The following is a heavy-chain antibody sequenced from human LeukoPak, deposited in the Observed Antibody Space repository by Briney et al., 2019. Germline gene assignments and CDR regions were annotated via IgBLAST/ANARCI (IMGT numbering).Heavy chain of an antibody. CDR2: LQRDGTT. V-gene: IGHV3-53*01. CDR3: SRETPDRQDKIEN. Sequence: GGSLRLSCAASGFTVSSNTVIWVRQAPGKGLEWVSVLQRDGTTYYKDSVEGRFTISRDNSKNTIYLQMNSLRDGDTSVYYCSRETPDRQDKIENWGQGTLVTVSS. J-gene: IGHJ1*01. D-gene: IGHD2-15*01. CDR1: GFTVSSNT.